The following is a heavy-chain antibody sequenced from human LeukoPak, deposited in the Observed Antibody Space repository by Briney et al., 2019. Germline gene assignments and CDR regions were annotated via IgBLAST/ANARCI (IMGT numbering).Heavy chain of an antibody. CDR3: AKDLADGDYNYFDY. CDR2: IYSGGST. V-gene: IGHV3-23*03. J-gene: IGHJ4*02. CDR1: GFTFSSYA. Sequence: GGSLRLSCAVSGFTFSSYAMSWVRQAPGKGLEWVSVIYSGGSTYYADSVKGRFTISRDNSKNTLYLQMNSLRAEDTAVYYCAKDLADGDYNYFDYWGQGTLVTVSS. D-gene: IGHD4-17*01.